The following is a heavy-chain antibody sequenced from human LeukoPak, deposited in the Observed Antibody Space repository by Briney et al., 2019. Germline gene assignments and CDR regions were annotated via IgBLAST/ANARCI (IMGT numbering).Heavy chain of an antibody. Sequence: PSETLSLTCTVSGGSISSSSYYWGWIRQPPGKGLEWIGSIYYSGSTYYNPSLKSRVTISVDPSKNQFSLKLSSVTAADTAVYYCARRIAARPGYYYGMDVWGQGTTVTVSS. J-gene: IGHJ6*02. CDR3: ARRIAARPGYYYGMDV. V-gene: IGHV4-39*01. D-gene: IGHD6-6*01. CDR2: IYYSGST. CDR1: GGSISSSSYY.